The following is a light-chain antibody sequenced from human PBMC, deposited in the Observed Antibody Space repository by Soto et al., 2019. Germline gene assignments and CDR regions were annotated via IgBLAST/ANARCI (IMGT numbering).Light chain of an antibody. CDR1: SNDIGGYNV. CDR3: CSYASSGTVV. J-gene: IGLJ2*01. CDR2: EAS. Sequence: QSVLTQPASVSGSPGQSITISCTGTSNDIGGYNVVSWYQQHPGKAPKLMIYEASKRPSGVSNRFSGSKSGNTASLTISGLQAEDEADYHCCSYASSGTVVSGGGTKLTVL. V-gene: IGLV2-23*01.